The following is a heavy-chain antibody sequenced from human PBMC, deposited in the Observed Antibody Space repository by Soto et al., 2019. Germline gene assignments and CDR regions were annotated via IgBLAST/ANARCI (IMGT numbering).Heavy chain of an antibody. Sequence: QVQLQESGPGLVKPSETLSLTCTVSGGSISSYYWSWIRQPPGKGLEWIGYIYYSGSTNYNPSLKSRVTISVDTSKNQFSLKLSSVTAADTAVYYCAGSIAVAGPGFEYWGQGTLVTVSS. CDR2: IYYSGST. V-gene: IGHV4-59*01. CDR1: GGSISSYY. CDR3: AGSIAVAGPGFEY. J-gene: IGHJ4*02. D-gene: IGHD6-19*01.